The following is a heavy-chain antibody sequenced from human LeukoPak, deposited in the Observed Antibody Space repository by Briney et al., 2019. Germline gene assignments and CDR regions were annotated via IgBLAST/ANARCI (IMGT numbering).Heavy chain of an antibody. D-gene: IGHD1-14*01. CDR1: GGSFSGYY. V-gene: IGHV4-34*01. Sequence: SETLSLTCAVYGGSFSGYYWSWIRQPPGKGLEWIGEINHSGSTNYDPSLKSRVTISVDTSKNQFSLKLSSVTAADTAVYHCARGMSKNHYYYYYYMDVWGKGTTVTISS. CDR2: INHSGST. CDR3: ARGMSKNHYYYYYYMDV. J-gene: IGHJ6*03.